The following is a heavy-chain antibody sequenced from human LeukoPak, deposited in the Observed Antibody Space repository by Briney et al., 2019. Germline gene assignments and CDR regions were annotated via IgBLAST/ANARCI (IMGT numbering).Heavy chain of an antibody. Sequence: PGGSLRLSCTASGFTFGDYAMSWVRQAPGKGLEWVGFIRSKAYGGTTEYAASVKGSFTISRDDSKSIAYLQMNSLKTEDTAVYYCTRVGSSGWYDNYWGQGTLVTVSS. CDR3: TRVGSSGWYDNY. CDR2: IRSKAYGGTT. CDR1: GFTFGDYA. D-gene: IGHD6-19*01. J-gene: IGHJ4*02. V-gene: IGHV3-49*04.